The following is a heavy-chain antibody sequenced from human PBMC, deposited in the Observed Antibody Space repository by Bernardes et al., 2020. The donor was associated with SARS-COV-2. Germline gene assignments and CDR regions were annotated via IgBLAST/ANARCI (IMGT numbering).Heavy chain of an antibody. V-gene: IGHV3-7*01. CDR3: ARSYCSSTSCYFFDAFDI. CDR2: IKQDGSEK. D-gene: IGHD2-2*01. CDR1: GFTFSSYW. J-gene: IGHJ3*02. Sequence: GGSLRLSCAASGFTFSSYWMSWVRQAPGKGLEWVANIKQDGSEKYYVDSVKGRFTISRDNAKNSLYLQMNSLRAEDTAVYYCARSYCSSTSCYFFDAFDIWGQGTMVTVSS.